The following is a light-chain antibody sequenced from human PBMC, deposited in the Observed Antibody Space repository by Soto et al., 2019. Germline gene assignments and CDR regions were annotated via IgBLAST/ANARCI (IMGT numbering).Light chain of an antibody. CDR3: SSYTSSSTLLG. CDR1: SSDVGGYNY. Sequence: QSVLTQPASVSGSPGQSITISCTGTSSDVGGYNYVSWYQQHPGKAPKLMVYDVSNRPSGVSNRFSGSKSGNTASLTIFGLQAEDEADYYCSSYTSSSTLLGFGTGTKVTVL. V-gene: IGLV2-14*01. CDR2: DVS. J-gene: IGLJ1*01.